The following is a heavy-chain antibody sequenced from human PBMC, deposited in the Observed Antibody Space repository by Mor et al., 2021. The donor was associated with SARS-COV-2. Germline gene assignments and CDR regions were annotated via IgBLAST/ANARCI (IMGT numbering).Heavy chain of an antibody. Sequence: GAADYAAPVKGRFTISRDDSKNTLYVEMNSLKIEDTAVYYCTFRMTATSRLYDYWGQGALVTV. CDR3: TFRMTATSRLYDY. D-gene: IGHD2-21*02. V-gene: IGHV3-15*01. J-gene: IGHJ4*02. CDR2: GAA.